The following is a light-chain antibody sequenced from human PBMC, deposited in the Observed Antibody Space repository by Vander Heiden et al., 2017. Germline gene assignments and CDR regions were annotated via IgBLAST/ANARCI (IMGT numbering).Light chain of an antibody. Sequence: DIVMTQSPLSLSVTPGELASIACRSSQSLLHSNGHNFLGWYLQMPGQSPQPLIFLGSNRASGVPDRFSGSASGTDFTLKISRVEAEDVGIFYCMQGLQTPYTFGQGTKLEIK. CDR2: LGS. V-gene: IGKV2-28*01. CDR1: QSLLHSNGHNF. J-gene: IGKJ2*01. CDR3: MQGLQTPYT.